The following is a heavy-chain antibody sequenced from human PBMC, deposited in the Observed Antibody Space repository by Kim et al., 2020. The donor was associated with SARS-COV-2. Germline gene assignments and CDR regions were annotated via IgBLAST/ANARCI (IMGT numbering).Heavy chain of an antibody. CDR3: ARGGVGAHNTVWFDP. Sequence: GGSLRLSCAASGFTFSSYSMNWVRQAPGKGLEWVSSISSSSSYIYYADSVKGRFTISRDNAKNSLYLQMNSLRAEDTAVYYCARGGVGAHNTVWFDPWGQGTLVTVSS. CDR2: ISSSSSYI. D-gene: IGHD1-26*01. CDR1: GFTFSSYS. J-gene: IGHJ5*02. V-gene: IGHV3-21*01.